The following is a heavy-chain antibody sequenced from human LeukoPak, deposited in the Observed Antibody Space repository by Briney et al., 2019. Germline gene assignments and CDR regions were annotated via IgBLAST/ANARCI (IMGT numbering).Heavy chain of an antibody. V-gene: IGHV3-21*01. Sequence: AGGSLRLSCAASGFTFSSYSMNWVRQAPGKGLEWVSSISSSSTYIYYADSVKGRFTISRDNAKNSLYLQMNSLRAEDTAVYYCARGSYDYGDYVPYYYYYMDVWGKGTTVTVSS. D-gene: IGHD4-17*01. CDR3: ARGSYDYGDYVPYYYYYMDV. CDR2: ISSSSTYI. J-gene: IGHJ6*03. CDR1: GFTFSSYS.